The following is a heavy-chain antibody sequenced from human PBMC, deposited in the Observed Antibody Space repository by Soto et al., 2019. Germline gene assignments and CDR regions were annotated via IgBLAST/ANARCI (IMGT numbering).Heavy chain of an antibody. D-gene: IGHD3-22*01. V-gene: IGHV4-4*07. CDR3: AKGRGFYSDNYFDP. CDR2: IXXXGXA. J-gene: IGHJ5*02. CDR1: LDSISNSY. Sequence: SETLSLTCSVSLDSISNSYWTWIRQPAGKGLEWXGXIXXXGXAXXXPXXXXRVTMSLDTSKNQFSLSLKSVTAADTAIYYCAKGRGFYSDNYFDPWGQGTQVTVFS.